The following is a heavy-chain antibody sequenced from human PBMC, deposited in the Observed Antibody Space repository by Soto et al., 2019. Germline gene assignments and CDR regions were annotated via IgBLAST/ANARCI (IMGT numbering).Heavy chain of an antibody. CDR1: GFTFSSYG. J-gene: IGHJ1*01. V-gene: IGHV3-33*01. CDR3: ARAPGIAAPGTGRGYFQP. D-gene: IGHD6-13*01. Sequence: QVQLVESGGGVVQPGRSLRLSCAASGFTFSSYGMHWVRQAPGKGLEWVAVIWYDGSNKYYADSVKGRFTISRDNSNNRLNLQMNSLRAEETGAYYCARAPGIAAPGTGRGYFQPWGQGTMVTVSS. CDR2: IWYDGSNK.